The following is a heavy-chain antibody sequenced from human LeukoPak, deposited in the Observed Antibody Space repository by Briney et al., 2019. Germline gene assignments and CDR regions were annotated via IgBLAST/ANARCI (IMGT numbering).Heavy chain of an antibody. D-gene: IGHD6-19*01. J-gene: IGHJ5*02. CDR1: GGSISSSRYY. V-gene: IGHV4-39*01. CDR2: IYYSGST. CDR3: ARLVYGYSSGWYGQFFDP. Sequence: SETLSLTCTVSGGSISSSRYYWGWIRQPPGKGLEWIGSIYYSGSTYYNPSLKSRVTISVDTSKNQFSLKLSSVTAADTAVYYCARLVYGYSSGWYGQFFDPWGQGTLVTVSS.